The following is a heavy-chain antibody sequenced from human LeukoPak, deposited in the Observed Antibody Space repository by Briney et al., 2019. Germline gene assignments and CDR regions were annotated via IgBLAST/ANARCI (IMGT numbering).Heavy chain of an antibody. CDR2: ISGSGGST. Sequence: PGRSLRLSCAASGFTFDDYAMHWVRQAPGKGLEWVSGISGSGGSTYYADSVKGRFTISRDNSKNTLYLQMNSLRAEDTAVYYCAKPVLRFLEWSFDYWGQGTLVTVSS. CDR1: GFTFDDYA. CDR3: AKPVLRFLEWSFDY. V-gene: IGHV3-23*01. D-gene: IGHD3-3*01. J-gene: IGHJ4*02.